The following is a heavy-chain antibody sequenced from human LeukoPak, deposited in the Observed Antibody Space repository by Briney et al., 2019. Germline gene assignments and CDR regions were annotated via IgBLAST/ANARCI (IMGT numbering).Heavy chain of an antibody. J-gene: IGHJ4*02. CDR1: GFTFDNFA. D-gene: IGHD6-13*01. CDR3: TKDSSSLWYFDF. Sequence: GGSLRLSCAASGFTFDNFAMNWVRQTPGRGLEWVSLVSGNGVNTYYADSVKGRFTISRDNSKNSLYLQMNSLRTEDTALYFCTKDSSSLWYFDFWGQGALVTVSS. V-gene: IGHV3-43*02. CDR2: VSGNGVNT.